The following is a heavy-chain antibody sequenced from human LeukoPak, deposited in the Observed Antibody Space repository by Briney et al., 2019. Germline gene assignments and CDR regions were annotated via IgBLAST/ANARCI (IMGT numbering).Heavy chain of an antibody. Sequence: SDTLSLTCAVYGGSFSGYYWSWIRQPPGKGLEWIGEINHSGSTNYNPSLKSRVTISVDTSKNQFSLKLSSVTAADTAVYYCARISYDSSGFKKHGFDYWGQGTLVTVSS. D-gene: IGHD3-22*01. CDR2: INHSGST. CDR1: GGSFSGYY. J-gene: IGHJ4*02. CDR3: ARISYDSSGFKKHGFDY. V-gene: IGHV4-34*01.